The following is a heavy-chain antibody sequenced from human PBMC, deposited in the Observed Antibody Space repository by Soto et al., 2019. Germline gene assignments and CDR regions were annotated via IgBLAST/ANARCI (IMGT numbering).Heavy chain of an antibody. CDR2: TRNKADSYTT. CDR1: GFTFSDHY. Sequence: EVQLVESGGGLVQPGGSLRLSCTASGFTFSDHYMDWVRQAPGKGLEWVGRTRNKADSYTTEYAASVKGRFTISRDDSKTSLYLQMNSLETEDTAVDYGARVGGDADFDSWGQGNLVTVSS. CDR3: ARVGGDADFDS. J-gene: IGHJ4*02. V-gene: IGHV3-72*01. D-gene: IGHD2-21*02.